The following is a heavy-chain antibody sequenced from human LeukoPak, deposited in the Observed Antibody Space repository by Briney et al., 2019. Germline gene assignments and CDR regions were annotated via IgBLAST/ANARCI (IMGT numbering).Heavy chain of an antibody. V-gene: IGHV3-7*01. CDR1: GVTFSNNW. CDR2: INPDGSDK. J-gene: IGHJ5*02. CDR3: GRWGLNAALDR. D-gene: IGHD2-15*01. Sequence: GGSLRLSCAASGVTFSNNWMGWVRQAPGKGLEWVANINPDGSDKYYVDSVKGRFTVSRDNAQKSLYLQMNSLTAEDSAVYYCGRWGLNAALDRWGQGSLVTVSS.